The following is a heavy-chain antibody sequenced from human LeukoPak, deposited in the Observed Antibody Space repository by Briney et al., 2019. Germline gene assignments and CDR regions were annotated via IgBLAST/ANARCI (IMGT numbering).Heavy chain of an antibody. CDR3: ARGHGDYSEYYFDS. J-gene: IGHJ4*02. V-gene: IGHV1-18*01. CDR1: GYTFTRYG. Sequence: ASVKVSCKASGYTFTRYGISWVRQAPGQGLEWMGWISAYNGNTNYAQNLQARVTMTTDNSTTTAYMDLRSLRSDDTAVYYCARGHGDYSEYYFDSWGQGTLVTVSS. D-gene: IGHD4-17*01. CDR2: ISAYNGNT.